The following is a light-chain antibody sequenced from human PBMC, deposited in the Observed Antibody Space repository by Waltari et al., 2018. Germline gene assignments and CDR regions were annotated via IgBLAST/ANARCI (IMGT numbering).Light chain of an antibody. V-gene: IGLV2-14*01. CDR1: SSDIGGYDF. CDR3: TSYTTSTTVL. Sequence: QSALTQPASVSGSPGQSITIPCTGTSSDIGGYDFVSCYQQYPGMAPKLMIYEVTNRPSGVSGRFSGSKSGTTASLTISGLQPEDEADYYCTSYTTSTTVLFGGGTKVTVL. J-gene: IGLJ3*02. CDR2: EVT.